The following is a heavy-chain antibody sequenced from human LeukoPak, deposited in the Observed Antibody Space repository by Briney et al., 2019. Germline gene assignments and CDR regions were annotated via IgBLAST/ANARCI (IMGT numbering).Heavy chain of an antibody. CDR3: AGSPIGYGMDV. J-gene: IGHJ6*02. CDR2: IYHSGST. V-gene: IGHV4-34*01. Sequence: SETLSLTCAVYGGSFSGYYWSWIRRPPGKGLEWIGEIYHSGSTNYIPSLKSRVTISVDKSKNQFPLKLTSVTAADTAVYYCAGSPIGYGMDVWGQGTTVTVSS. CDR1: GGSFSGYY.